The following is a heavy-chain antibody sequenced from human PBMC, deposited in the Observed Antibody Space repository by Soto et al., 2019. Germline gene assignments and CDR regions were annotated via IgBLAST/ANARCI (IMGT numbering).Heavy chain of an antibody. J-gene: IGHJ6*02. CDR1: GGSFSRYG. CDR3: AVGAVSAHYYYYYGLDV. D-gene: IGHD6-19*01. CDR2: IIPIFGIT. V-gene: IGHV1-69*01. Sequence: QVQLVQSGAEVRKPGSSVKVSCKASGGSFSRYGISWVRQAPGQGLDWMGGIIPIFGITNYAQKFQGRVTIIAEEATTTAYMELSSRRSEDTAVYYCAVGAVSAHYYYYYGLDVWGQGTTVIVSS.